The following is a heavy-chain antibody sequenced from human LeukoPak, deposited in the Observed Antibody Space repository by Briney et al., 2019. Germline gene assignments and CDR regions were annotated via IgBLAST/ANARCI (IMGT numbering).Heavy chain of an antibody. CDR2: VYYTGST. J-gene: IGHJ3*01. Sequence: PSETVSLTCTVSGGSISSYYWSWVRQPPGKGLEWIGFVYYTGSTNYSPSLKSRVTISVDTSKNQFSLKLRSVTAADTAVYYCARISSSNWYNERGAFDVWGQGTMVTVSS. CDR1: GGSISSYY. D-gene: IGHD6-13*01. CDR3: ARISSSNWYNERGAFDV. V-gene: IGHV4-59*01.